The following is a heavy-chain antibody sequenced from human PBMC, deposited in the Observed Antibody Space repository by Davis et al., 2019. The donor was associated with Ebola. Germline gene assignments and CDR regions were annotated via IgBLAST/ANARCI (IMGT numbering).Heavy chain of an antibody. V-gene: IGHV3-53*01. CDR3: ARHASGDFWYFGL. J-gene: IGHJ2*01. D-gene: IGHD4-17*01. CDR2: LYRDGRT. Sequence: GESLKISCAASGFIVSDKYMSWVRQAPGKGPEWVSVLYRDGRTYYADSVKGRFTISRDNSKNMLYLQMNSLTAEDTAVYYCARHASGDFWYFGLWGRGTRVTVSS. CDR1: GFIVSDKY.